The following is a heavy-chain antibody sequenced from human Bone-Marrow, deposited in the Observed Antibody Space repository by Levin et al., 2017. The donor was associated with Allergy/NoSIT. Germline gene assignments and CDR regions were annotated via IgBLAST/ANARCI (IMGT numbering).Heavy chain of an antibody. CDR2: IYPGDSDI. D-gene: IGHD2-15*01. V-gene: IGHV5-51*01. J-gene: IGHJ4*02. CDR1: GYSFSTHW. CDR3: ATPRGSCRGGVCYPPD. Sequence: GGSLRLSCETSGYSFSTHWIGWVRQKPDKGLEWVGVIYPGDSDIKYSPSFEGHVTISADSSISTAYLQWSSLKASDTAKYYCATPRGSCRGGVCYPPDWGQGTLVTVSS.